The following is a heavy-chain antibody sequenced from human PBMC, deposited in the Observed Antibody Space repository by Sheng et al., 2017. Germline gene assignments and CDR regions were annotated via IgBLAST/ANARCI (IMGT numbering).Heavy chain of an antibody. CDR3: AREWELLDY. Sequence: VAVIWYDGSYKYYADSVKGRFTISRDDSKNTLYLQMNSLRAEDTAVYYCAREWELLDYWGQGTLVTVSS. D-gene: IGHD1-26*01. J-gene: IGHJ4*02. CDR2: IWYDGSYK. V-gene: IGHV3-33*01.